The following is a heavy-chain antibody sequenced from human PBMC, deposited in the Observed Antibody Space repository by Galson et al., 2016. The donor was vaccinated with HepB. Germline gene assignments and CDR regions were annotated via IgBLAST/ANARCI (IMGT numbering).Heavy chain of an antibody. V-gene: IGHV1-24*01. J-gene: IGHJ4*02. CDR2: FDPEDGET. D-gene: IGHD1-7*01. CDR3: ATGPWGELLFDY. Sequence: SVKVSCKVSGYTLIELSIHWVRQAPGKGLEWMGGFDPEDGETLYAQKFQGRVTMTEDTSTDTACMELSSLRSEDTAVYFCATGPWGELLFDYWGQGTLVTVSS. CDR1: GYTLIELS.